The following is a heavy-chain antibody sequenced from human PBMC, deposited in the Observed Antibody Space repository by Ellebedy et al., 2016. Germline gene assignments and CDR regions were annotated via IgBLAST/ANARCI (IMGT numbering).Heavy chain of an antibody. D-gene: IGHD6-19*01. CDR1: GFTFSDYY. J-gene: IGHJ3*02. CDR2: ISSGSSYT. V-gene: IGHV3-11*06. Sequence: GGSLRLSCAASGFTFSDYYMSWIRQAPGKGLEWVSYISSGSSYTNYADSVKGRFTISRDNAKNSLYLQMNSLRAEDTAVYYCARVPRAYSSGWYAFDIWGQGTMVTVSS. CDR3: ARVPRAYSSGWYAFDI.